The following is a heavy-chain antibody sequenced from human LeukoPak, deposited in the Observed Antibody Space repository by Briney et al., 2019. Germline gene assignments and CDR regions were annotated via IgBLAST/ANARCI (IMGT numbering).Heavy chain of an antibody. CDR2: IIPIFGTA. D-gene: IGHD6-6*01. V-gene: IGHV1-69*01. Sequence: GASVKVSCKASGGTFSSYAISWVRQAPGQGLEWMGGIIPIFGTANYAQKFQGRVTITADESTSTAYMELSSLRSEDTAVYYCARDLPNEYSGSSGDYWGQGTLVTVSS. J-gene: IGHJ4*02. CDR1: GGTFSSYA. CDR3: ARDLPNEYSGSSGDY.